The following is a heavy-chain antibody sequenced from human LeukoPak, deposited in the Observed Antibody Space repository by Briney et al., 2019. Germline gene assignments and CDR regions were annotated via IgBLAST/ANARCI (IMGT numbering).Heavy chain of an antibody. D-gene: IGHD1-26*01. CDR3: SRSRYSGSYPSFDY. J-gene: IGHJ4*02. CDR1: GGSFSGYY. Sequence: SETLTLTCAVYGGSFSGYYWSRMRQPPGKGLEWIGEINHSGSTNYNPSLKSRVTISVDTSKNQFSLNLSSVTAADTAMYYCSRSRYSGSYPSFDYWGRGTLVTVSS. V-gene: IGHV4-34*01. CDR2: INHSGST.